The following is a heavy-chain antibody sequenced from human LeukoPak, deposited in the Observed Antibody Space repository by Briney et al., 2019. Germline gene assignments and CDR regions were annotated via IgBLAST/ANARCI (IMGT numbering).Heavy chain of an antibody. V-gene: IGHV3-30-3*01. CDR2: ISYDGSNK. Sequence: GGSLRLSCAASGFTFSSYAMHWVRQAPGKGLEWVAVISYDGSNKYYADSVKGRFTISRDNSKNTLYLQMNSLRAEDTAVYYCARDETVAATLYYFDYWGQGTLVTVSS. J-gene: IGHJ4*02. CDR1: GFTFSSYA. D-gene: IGHD2-15*01. CDR3: ARDETVAATLYYFDY.